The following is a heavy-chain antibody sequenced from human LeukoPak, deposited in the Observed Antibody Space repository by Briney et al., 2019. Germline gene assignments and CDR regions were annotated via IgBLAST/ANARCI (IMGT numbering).Heavy chain of an antibody. CDR2: VYYSGST. D-gene: IGHD4-23*01. V-gene: IGHV4-59*08. Sequence: PSETLSLTCTVSSGSISNYYWTWIRQPPGKGLEWIGYVYYSGSTNYNPSLKSRVTISVDTSTNHLSLNLSSVTAADTAVYYCARHPIDYGGNSNWFDPWGQGTLVTVSS. CDR3: ARHPIDYGGNSNWFDP. CDR1: SGSISNYY. J-gene: IGHJ5*02.